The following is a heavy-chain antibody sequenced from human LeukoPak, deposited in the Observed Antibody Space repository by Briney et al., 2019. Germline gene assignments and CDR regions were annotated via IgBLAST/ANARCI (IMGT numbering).Heavy chain of an antibody. CDR3: ARRYYYDSSRGFQH. J-gene: IGHJ1*01. CDR2: IIPIFGTA. CDR1: GGTFSSYA. D-gene: IGHD3-22*01. Sequence: SVKVSCKASGGTFSSYAISWVRQAPGQGLEWMGGIIPIFGTANYAQKFQGRVTITADESTSTAYMELSSLRSEDTAVYYCARRYYYDSSRGFQHWGQGTLVTVSS. V-gene: IGHV1-69*01.